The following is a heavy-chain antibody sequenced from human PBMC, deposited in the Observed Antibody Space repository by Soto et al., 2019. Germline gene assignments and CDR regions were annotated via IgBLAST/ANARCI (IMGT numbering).Heavy chain of an antibody. Sequence: SETLSLTCAVYGGSFSGYYWTWIRQSPEKGLGWIGEVNHSGTTYYNPSLKTRVTISVHTPKNQCSLKMSSVTAADTAVYYCARGIGYCSSINCYSSRRLRFDSWGQGTLVTVSS. V-gene: IGHV4-34*01. CDR3: ARGIGYCSSINCYSSRRLRFDS. D-gene: IGHD2-2*01. J-gene: IGHJ4*02. CDR1: GGSFSGYY. CDR2: VNHSGTT.